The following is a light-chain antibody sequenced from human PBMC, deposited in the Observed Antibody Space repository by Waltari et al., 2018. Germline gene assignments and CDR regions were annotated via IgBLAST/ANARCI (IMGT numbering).Light chain of an antibody. J-gene: IGKJ2*01. CDR1: QNVNNN. V-gene: IGKV3-15*01. Sequence: EVVMTQSLATLSVSPGERATLSCRASQNVNNNLAWYQQKPGQAPRLLIYGASTTATGIPARFSGSGSGTEFTLTISSLQSEDFAVYYCHQYNSWPPFTFGQGTKLEIK. CDR2: GAS. CDR3: HQYNSWPPFT.